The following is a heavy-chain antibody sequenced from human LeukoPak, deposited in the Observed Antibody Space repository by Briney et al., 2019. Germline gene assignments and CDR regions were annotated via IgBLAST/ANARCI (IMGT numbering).Heavy chain of an antibody. CDR3: AREYYYGSGSYGYYYYMDV. CDR2: ISSSSSYI. CDR1: GFTFSSYS. D-gene: IGHD3-10*01. J-gene: IGHJ6*03. Sequence: AGGSLRLSCAASGFTFSSYSMNWVRQAPGKGLEWVSSISSSSSYIYYADSVKGRFTISRDNAKNSLYLQMNSLRAEDTAVYYCAREYYYGSGSYGYYYYMDVWGKGTTVTISS. V-gene: IGHV3-21*01.